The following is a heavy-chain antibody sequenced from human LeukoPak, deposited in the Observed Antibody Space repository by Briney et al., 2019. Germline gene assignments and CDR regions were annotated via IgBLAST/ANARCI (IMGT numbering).Heavy chain of an antibody. D-gene: IGHD3-9*01. CDR2: ICSGGST. Sequence: AGSLRLSCAASGFTVSSNYMSWVRQAPGKGLEWVSVICSGGSTYYADSVKGRFTISRDNSKNTLYLQMNSLRAEDTAVYYCAREDILTGFDYWGQGTLVTVSS. CDR3: AREDILTGFDY. J-gene: IGHJ4*02. CDR1: GFTVSSNY. V-gene: IGHV3-53*01.